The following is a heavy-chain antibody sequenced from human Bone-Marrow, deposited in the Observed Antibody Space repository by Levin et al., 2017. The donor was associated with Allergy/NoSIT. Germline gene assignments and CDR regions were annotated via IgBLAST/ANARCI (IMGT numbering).Heavy chain of an antibody. J-gene: IGHJ1*01. V-gene: IGHV4-39*01. D-gene: IGHD5-12*01. CDR2: IFSGGAT. CDR1: GGSISMSMTY. CDR3: ARHGAGYSGYDYVPY. Sequence: SETLSLTCAVSGGSISMSMTYWGWIRQPPGTGLEWIGSIFSGGATSYNPSLKGRVTVSADTSKSQFYLNLTSVSAADTAVFYCARHGAGYSGYDYVPYWGRGALVSVSS.